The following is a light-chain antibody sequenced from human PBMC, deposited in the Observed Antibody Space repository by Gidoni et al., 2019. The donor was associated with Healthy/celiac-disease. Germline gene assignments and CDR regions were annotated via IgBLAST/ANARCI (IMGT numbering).Light chain of an antibody. Sequence: SYVLTQPPSVSVAPGQTARITCGGNNIGSKSVHWYQQKPGQAPVLVVYDDSNRPSGIPARFSGSNSGNTATLTISLVEAGDEADYYCQVWDSSSDHLVFGTGTKVTVL. CDR3: QVWDSSSDHLV. J-gene: IGLJ1*01. V-gene: IGLV3-21*02. CDR1: NIGSKS. CDR2: DDS.